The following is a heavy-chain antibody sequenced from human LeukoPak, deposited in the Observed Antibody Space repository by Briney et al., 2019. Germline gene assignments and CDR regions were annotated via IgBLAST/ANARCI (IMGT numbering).Heavy chain of an antibody. Sequence: GGSLRLSCSTSVFTFNSDVFHWVRQAPGKGLGWVAAISDVGLNTFHIGSVKGRFTISRDDSKNAVSLQMTSLRREDTAMYYCARRHLRGNTLRGGHHLDPWGLGTLVAVSS. V-gene: IGHV3-33*05. CDR1: VFTFNSDV. CDR3: ARRHLRGNTLRGGHHLDP. CDR2: ISDVGLNT. D-gene: IGHD1-14*01. J-gene: IGHJ5*02.